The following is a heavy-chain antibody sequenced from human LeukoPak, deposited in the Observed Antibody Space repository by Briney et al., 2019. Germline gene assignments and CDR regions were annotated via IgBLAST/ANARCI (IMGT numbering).Heavy chain of an antibody. CDR2: INSRSSYI. CDR3: ARDLGPDY. CDR1: EFAFSTYN. J-gene: IGHJ4*02. V-gene: IGHV3-21*01. Sequence: GGSLRLSCAASEFAFSTYNMNWVRQAPGKGLEWVSPINSRSSYIYYADSLKGRFTISRDNAKNSLYLQMNSLRAEDTAVYYCARDLGPDYWGQGTLVTVSS.